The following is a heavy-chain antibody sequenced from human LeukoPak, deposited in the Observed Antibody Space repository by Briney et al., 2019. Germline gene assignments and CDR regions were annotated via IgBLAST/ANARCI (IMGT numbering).Heavy chain of an antibody. CDR3: ARETDWYFNY. J-gene: IGHJ4*02. D-gene: IGHD3-9*01. Sequence: SETLSLTCAVYGGSFSGYYWGWIRQSPGKGLEWIGSIYHSGSTYYNPSLKSRVTLSVDTSKNQFSLKLTSVTAADTALYYCARETDWYFNYWGQGTLVTVSS. CDR2: IYHSGST. CDR1: GGSFSGYY. V-gene: IGHV4-38-2*02.